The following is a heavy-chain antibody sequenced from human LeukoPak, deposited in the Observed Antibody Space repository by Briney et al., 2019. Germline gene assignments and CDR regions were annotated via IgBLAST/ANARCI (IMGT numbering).Heavy chain of an antibody. CDR2: IIPIFGTA. V-gene: IGHV1-69*06. CDR3: ARVADSSGSYVWDI. CDR1: GGTFSSYA. D-gene: IGHD3-22*01. J-gene: IGHJ3*02. Sequence: SVRVSCKASGGTFSSYAISWVRQAPGQGLEWMGGIIPIFGTANYAQKFQGRVTITADKSTSTAYMELSSLRSEDTAVYYCARVADSSGSYVWDIWGQGTMVTVSS.